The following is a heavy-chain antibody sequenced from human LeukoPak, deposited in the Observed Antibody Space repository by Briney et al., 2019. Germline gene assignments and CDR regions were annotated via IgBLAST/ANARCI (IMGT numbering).Heavy chain of an antibody. CDR1: GFTFDNYG. D-gene: IGHD6-6*01. V-gene: IGHV3-20*04. J-gene: IGHJ4*02. CDR2: VNWNGGST. CDR3: AKSIEAPPDVYYFDY. Sequence: GGSLRLSCAASGFTFDNYGMTWVRQVPGKGLEWVSGVNWNGGSTGYADSVKGRFTISRDNAKNSLYLQMNSLRAEDTAVYYCAKSIEAPPDVYYFDYWGQGSLVTVSS.